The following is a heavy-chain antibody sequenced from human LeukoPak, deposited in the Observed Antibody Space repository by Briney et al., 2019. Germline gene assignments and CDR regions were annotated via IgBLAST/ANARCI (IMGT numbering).Heavy chain of an antibody. CDR1: GYTFTSYW. CDR2: IYPGDSDT. CDR3: ARLSDGYIDY. D-gene: IGHD3-16*02. J-gene: IGHJ4*02. Sequence: GESLKISCKGSGYTFTSYWIGWVRQVPGKGLELMGIIYPGDSDTRYSPPFQGQVTISADKSNRTAYLQWSSLKASDTAMYYCARLSDGYIDYWGQGTLVTVSS. V-gene: IGHV5-51*01.